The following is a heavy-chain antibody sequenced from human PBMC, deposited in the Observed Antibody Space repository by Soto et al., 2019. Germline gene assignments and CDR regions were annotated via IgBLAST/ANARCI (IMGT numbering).Heavy chain of an antibody. Sequence: EVQLVESGGGLVKPGGSLRLSCAASGFTFSTYSMNWVRQAPGKGLEWVSSISSSSSYIYYADSVKGRFTISSDNAKNSLYLQMNSMRAEDTAVYYCATTGAMVISYYYGMDVWGQGTTVTVSS. V-gene: IGHV3-21*01. CDR3: ATTGAMVISYYYGMDV. J-gene: IGHJ6*02. D-gene: IGHD5-18*01. CDR1: GFTFSTYS. CDR2: ISSSSSYI.